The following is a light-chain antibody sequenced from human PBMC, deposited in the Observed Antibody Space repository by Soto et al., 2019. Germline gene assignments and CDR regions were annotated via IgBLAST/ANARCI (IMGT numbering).Light chain of an antibody. V-gene: IGKV1-39*01. CDR1: QSISSY. J-gene: IGKJ1*01. CDR2: AAS. CDR3: QQSYSTPWT. Sequence: DIQMTQSPSALSASVGDRVTITCRASQSISSYLNWYQQKPGKAPKLLIYAASSLQSGVTSRFSGSGSGTDFTLTISSMQPEEFATYYCQQSYSTPWTFGQGTKVDI.